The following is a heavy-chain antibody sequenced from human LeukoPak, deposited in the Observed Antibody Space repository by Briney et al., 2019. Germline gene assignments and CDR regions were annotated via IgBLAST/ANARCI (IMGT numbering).Heavy chain of an antibody. CDR2: ISRYSGNT. J-gene: IGHJ5*02. CDR3: ARGLWYSSSWYWFDP. Sequence: ASVKVSCKASGYTFTNYILSWVRQAPGQGLEWMGWISRYSGNTNYAQKFQGRVTMTTDTSTNTAYMELSSLRSEDTAVYYCARGLWYSSSWYWFDPWGQGTLVTVSS. D-gene: IGHD6-13*01. V-gene: IGHV1-18*01. CDR1: GYTFTNYI.